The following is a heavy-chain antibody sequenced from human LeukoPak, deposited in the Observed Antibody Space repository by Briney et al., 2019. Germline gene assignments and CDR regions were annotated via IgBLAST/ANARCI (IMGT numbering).Heavy chain of an antibody. Sequence: PSGTLSLTCAVSGGSIKSNNWWSWVRQPPGKGLEWIGEIYHSGSTNYNPSLKSRVTISIDTSKNHFSLKLNSVTAADTAVYYCTRDSGSWTVDYWGQGTLVTVSS. CDR2: IYHSGST. CDR3: TRDSGSWTVDY. V-gene: IGHV4-4*02. J-gene: IGHJ4*02. CDR1: GGSIKSNNW. D-gene: IGHD1-26*01.